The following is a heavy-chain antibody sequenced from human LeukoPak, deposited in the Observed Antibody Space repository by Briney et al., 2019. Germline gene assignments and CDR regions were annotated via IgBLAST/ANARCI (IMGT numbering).Heavy chain of an antibody. D-gene: IGHD3-10*01. V-gene: IGHV3-30*18. J-gene: IGHJ5*02. CDR3: AKQRDSVSLFDP. CDR1: GFTFITYG. CDR2: ISYDGNEK. Sequence: GGSLRLSCAASGFTFITYGMHWVRQAPVKGLEWVAVISYDGNEKYYADSVKGRSTISRDNSKNTLYLQMNSLRVEDTAVYYCAKQRDSVSLFDPWGQGTQVTVFS.